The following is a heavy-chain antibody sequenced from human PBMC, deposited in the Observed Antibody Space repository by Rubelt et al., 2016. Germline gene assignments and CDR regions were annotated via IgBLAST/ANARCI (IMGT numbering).Heavy chain of an antibody. V-gene: IGHV1-46*01. J-gene: IGHJ3*02. CDR1: GYTFTSYG. CDR2: INPSGGST. D-gene: IGHD2-2*01. CDR3: ARDVIVVVPAAPDAFDI. Sequence: QVQRVQSGAAVKKPGASVKVSCKASGYTFTSYGISWVRQAPGQGLEWMGIINPSGGSTSYAQKFQGRVNMSRDTSTSTVYMELSSLRSEDTAVYYCARDVIVVVPAAPDAFDIWGQGTMVTVSS.